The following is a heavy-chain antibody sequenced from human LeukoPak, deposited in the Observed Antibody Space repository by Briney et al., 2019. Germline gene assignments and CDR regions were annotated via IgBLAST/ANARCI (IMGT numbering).Heavy chain of an antibody. V-gene: IGHV1-18*01. J-gene: IGHJ3*01. D-gene: IGHD1-26*01. Sequence: ASVKVSCKASGYTFTNYGINWVRQAPGQGLEWLGWISVYNGHINYAQKLQGRVTMTTDTSTTTAYMELRTLRSDDTAVYYCARGGRWELPRPYDVWGQGTVVTVSS. CDR2: ISVYNGHI. CDR1: GYTFTNYG. CDR3: ARGGRWELPRPYDV.